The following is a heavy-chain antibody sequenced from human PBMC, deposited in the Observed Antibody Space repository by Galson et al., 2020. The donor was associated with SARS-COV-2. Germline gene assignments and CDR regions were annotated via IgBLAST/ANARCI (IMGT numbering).Heavy chain of an antibody. CDR3: ARVGTVTTWYNWFDP. D-gene: IGHD4-17*01. V-gene: IGHV4-31*03. J-gene: IGHJ5*02. CDR2: IYYSGST. Sequence: ASETLSLTCTVSGGSISSGGYYWSWIRQHPGKGLEWIGYIYYSGSTYYNPSLKSRVTISVDTSKNQFSLKLSSVTAADTAVYYCARVGTVTTWYNWFDPWGQGTLVTVSS. CDR1: GGSISSGGYY.